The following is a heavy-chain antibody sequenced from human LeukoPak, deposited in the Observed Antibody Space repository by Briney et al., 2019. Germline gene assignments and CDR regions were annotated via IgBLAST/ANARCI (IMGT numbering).Heavy chain of an antibody. J-gene: IGHJ6*03. CDR2: IYPGDSD. V-gene: IGHV5-51*01. Sequence: GESLKISCKGSGYSFTSYWIGWVRQMPGKGLEWMGIIYPGDSDAPFQGQVTISADKSISTAYLQWGSLKASDTATYYCARPALYCSSTVCPPYMDVWGKGTTVTVSS. CDR3: ARPALYCSSTVCPPYMDV. D-gene: IGHD2-2*01. CDR1: GYSFTSYW.